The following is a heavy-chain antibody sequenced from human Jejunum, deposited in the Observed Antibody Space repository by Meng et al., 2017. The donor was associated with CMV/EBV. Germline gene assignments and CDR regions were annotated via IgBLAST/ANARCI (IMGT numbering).Heavy chain of an antibody. CDR2: ISGSGGNT. Sequence: FVLTYITTAVTWVRQAPERGLEWVAAISGSGGNTYYTDSASGQFTISRDNSKSTLYWQMNSLGADGTAVYQCAKDVRLGGNYGWFDPWGQATLVTVSS. CDR1: VLTYITTA. D-gene: IGHD1-26*01. J-gene: IGHJ5*02. V-gene: IGHV3-23*01. CDR3: AKDVRLGGNYGWFDP.